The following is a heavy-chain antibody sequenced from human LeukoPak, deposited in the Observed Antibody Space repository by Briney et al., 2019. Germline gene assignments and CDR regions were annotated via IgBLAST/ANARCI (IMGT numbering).Heavy chain of an antibody. D-gene: IGHD2-2*01. Sequence: SEILSLTCTVSGVSISSGDYYWSWIRQPPGKGLEWIEYIYYSGSTNYNPSLKSRVTISVDTSKNQFSLKLSSVTAADTAVYYCAIGRYCSSTSCYVGDMWFDPWGQGTLVTVSS. CDR1: GVSISSGDYY. V-gene: IGHV4-30-4*01. CDR3: AIGRYCSSTSCYVGDMWFDP. J-gene: IGHJ5*02. CDR2: IYYSGST.